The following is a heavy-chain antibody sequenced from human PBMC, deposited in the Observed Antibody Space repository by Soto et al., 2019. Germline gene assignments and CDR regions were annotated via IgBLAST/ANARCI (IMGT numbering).Heavy chain of an antibody. V-gene: IGHV6-1*01. CDR2: TYYRSKWYN. CDR3: ARGQFTAFDI. CDR1: GNILSSNSVA. D-gene: IGHD6-19*01. Sequence: SQTLSLTCAFSGNILSSNSVAWNCIRQSPSRGLEWLGRTYYRSKWYNDYAVSVKGRITVNPDTSKNQFSLQLNSVTPEDTAVYFCARGQFTAFDIWGQGTVVTVSS. J-gene: IGHJ3*02.